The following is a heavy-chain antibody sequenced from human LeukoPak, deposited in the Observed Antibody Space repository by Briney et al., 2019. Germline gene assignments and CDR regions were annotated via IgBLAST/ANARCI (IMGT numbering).Heavy chain of an antibody. D-gene: IGHD3-3*01. CDR1: GLTFDDNG. CDR2: INWNGGST. Sequence: GGSLTLSCSPSGLTFDDNGMSWVPQAPGKGLEWVSGINWNGGSTGYADSVKGRFTISRDNAKNSLYLQMNSLRAEDTALYYCARDDSGYYDYTYYYYMDVWGKGTTVTVSS. V-gene: IGHV3-20*04. CDR3: ARDDSGYYDYTYYYYMDV. J-gene: IGHJ6*03.